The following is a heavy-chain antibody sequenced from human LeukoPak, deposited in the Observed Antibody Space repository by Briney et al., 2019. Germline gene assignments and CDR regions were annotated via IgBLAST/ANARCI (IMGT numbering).Heavy chain of an antibody. Sequence: SETLSLTCTVSGGSISSGDYYWSWIRQPPGKGLAWIGYIYYSGSTYYNPSLKSRVTISVDTSKNQFSLKLSSVTAADTAVYYCARADWGTGHYYYYMDVWGKGTTVTVSS. CDR3: ARADWGTGHYYYYMDV. J-gene: IGHJ6*03. V-gene: IGHV4-30-4*08. D-gene: IGHD7-27*01. CDR1: GGSISSGDYY. CDR2: IYYSGST.